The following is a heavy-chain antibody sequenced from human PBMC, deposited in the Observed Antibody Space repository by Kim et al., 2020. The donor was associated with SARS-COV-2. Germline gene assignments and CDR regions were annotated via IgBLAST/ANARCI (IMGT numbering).Heavy chain of an antibody. V-gene: IGHV1-69*13. J-gene: IGHJ6*02. CDR3: ARGCQDIVVVPAAMPPPYYYYGMDV. CDR2: IIPIFGTA. CDR1: GGTFSSYA. Sequence: SVKVSCKASGGTFSSYAISWVRQAPGQGLEWMGGIIPIFGTANYAQKFQGRVTITADESTSTAYMELSSLRSEDTAVYYCARGCQDIVVVPAAMPPPYYYYGMDVWGQGTTVTVSS. D-gene: IGHD2-2*01.